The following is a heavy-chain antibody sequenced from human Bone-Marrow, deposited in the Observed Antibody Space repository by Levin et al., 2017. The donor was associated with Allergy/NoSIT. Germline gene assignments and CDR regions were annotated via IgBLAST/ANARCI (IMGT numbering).Heavy chain of an antibody. CDR1: GFTFSNYA. D-gene: IGHD3-10*01. J-gene: IGHJ3*02. CDR2: ISFNGRDT. Sequence: GGSLRLSCAASGFTFSNYAIHWVRQAPGKGLEWVAFISFNGRDTYYADSVKGRFSVSRDNSESTLYLQMNSLRADDTAVYYCARGQSMARGVIITTDAFDKWGQGTRVTVSS. V-gene: IGHV3-30*04. CDR3: ARGQSMARGVIITTDAFDK.